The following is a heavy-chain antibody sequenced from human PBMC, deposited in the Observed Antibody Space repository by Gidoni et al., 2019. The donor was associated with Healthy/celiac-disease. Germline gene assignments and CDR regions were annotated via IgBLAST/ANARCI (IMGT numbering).Heavy chain of an antibody. V-gene: IGHV4-39*01. CDR1: GGSISSRSSY. CDR2: IYYSGST. CDR3: ARRSALLCGGDCYYAFDI. D-gene: IGHD2-21*01. Sequence: QLQLQESGPGLVKPSETLSLTCTVSGGSISSRSSYWGWLRQPPGKGLEWIGSIYYSGSTYYNPSLKSRVTISVDTSKNQFSLKLSSVTAADTAVYYCARRSALLCGGDCYYAFDIWGQGTMVTVSS. J-gene: IGHJ3*02.